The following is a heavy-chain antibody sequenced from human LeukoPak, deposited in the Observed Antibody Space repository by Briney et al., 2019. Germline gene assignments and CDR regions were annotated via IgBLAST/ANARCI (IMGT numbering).Heavy chain of an antibody. V-gene: IGHV3-48*04. D-gene: IGHD6-13*01. CDR2: ISSSSSTI. Sequence: PGGFLRLSCAASGFTFSSYSMNWVRQAPGKGLEWVSYISSSSSTIYYADSVKGRFTISRDNAKNSLYLQMNSLRAEDTAVYYCARDRGIAGFDPWGQGTLVTVSS. CDR3: ARDRGIAGFDP. CDR1: GFTFSSYS. J-gene: IGHJ5*02.